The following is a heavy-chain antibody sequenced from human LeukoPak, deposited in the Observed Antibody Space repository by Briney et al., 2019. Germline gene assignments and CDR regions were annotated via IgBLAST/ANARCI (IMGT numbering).Heavy chain of an antibody. Sequence: PSQTLSLTCTVSGGSISSGGDYWSLIRQHPGKGLEWIGYIYYTGTTYYNPSLKSRITISVDTSKNQFSLNLSSMTAADTAVYYCARRELLSTPDAFDIWGQGTMVTVSS. V-gene: IGHV4-31*03. D-gene: IGHD3-10*01. J-gene: IGHJ3*02. CDR1: GGSISSGGDY. CDR3: ARRELLSTPDAFDI. CDR2: IYYTGTT.